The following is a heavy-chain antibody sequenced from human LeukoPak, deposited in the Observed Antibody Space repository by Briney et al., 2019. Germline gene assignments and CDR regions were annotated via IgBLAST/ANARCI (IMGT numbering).Heavy chain of an antibody. CDR3: AKTYVDTTFFDY. Sequence: PGGSLRLSCAASGFTFSSYAMNWVRQAPGKGLEWVSAISGGGGTTYYADSVKGRFTISRDNSKNTLYLQMNSLRAEDTAVYYCAKTYVDTTFFDYWGQGTLVTVSS. CDR2: ISGGGGTT. D-gene: IGHD5-18*01. CDR1: GFTFSSYA. V-gene: IGHV3-23*01. J-gene: IGHJ4*02.